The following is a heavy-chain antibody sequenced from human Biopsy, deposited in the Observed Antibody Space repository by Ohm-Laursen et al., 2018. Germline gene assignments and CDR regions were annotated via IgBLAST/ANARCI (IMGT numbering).Heavy chain of an antibody. CDR2: IFYRGST. Sequence: SDTLSLTCSVSGGSINSGGHFWGWIRQPPGKGLEWIGSIFYRGSTHYKPSLKSRVNISVDTSKNQFSLKLNSVTAADTAVYYCARDYDTSGYYYVSWGQGTLVTVSS. J-gene: IGHJ5*02. V-gene: IGHV4-39*01. CDR1: GGSINSGGHF. CDR3: ARDYDTSGYYYVS. D-gene: IGHD3-22*01.